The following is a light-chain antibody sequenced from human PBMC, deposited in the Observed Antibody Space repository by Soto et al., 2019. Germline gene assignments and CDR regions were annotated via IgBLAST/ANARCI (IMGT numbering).Light chain of an antibody. CDR1: HTIATY. CDR3: QQIYSAPLT. Sequence: EIQMTQSPSSLSASVGDRVTLTCRASHTIATYLNWYQQKAGRVPEVLIYGTSTLQPGVPSRFTGSGYGTDFTLTINNVQPEDFATYFCQQIYSAPLTFGGGTKVEIK. V-gene: IGKV1-39*01. J-gene: IGKJ4*01. CDR2: GTS.